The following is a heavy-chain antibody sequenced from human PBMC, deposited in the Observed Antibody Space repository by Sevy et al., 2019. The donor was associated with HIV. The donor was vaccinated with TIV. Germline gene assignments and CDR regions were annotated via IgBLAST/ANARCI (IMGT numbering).Heavy chain of an antibody. Sequence: GGSLRLSCAASGFTFSSYSMNWVRQAPGKGLEWVSSISSSSSYIYYADSVKGRFTISRDNAKNSLYLQMNSLRAEDTAVYYCARDPLVTTTYYYYMDVWGKGTTVTVSS. CDR2: ISSSSSYI. J-gene: IGHJ6*03. CDR3: ARDPLVTTTYYYYMDV. V-gene: IGHV3-21*01. CDR1: GFTFSSYS. D-gene: IGHD4-17*01.